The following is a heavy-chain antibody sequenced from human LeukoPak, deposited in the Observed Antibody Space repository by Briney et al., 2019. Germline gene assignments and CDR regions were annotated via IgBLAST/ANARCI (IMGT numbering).Heavy chain of an antibody. V-gene: IGHV1-2*02. CDR3: ARVGVPAATYYYGMDV. CDR1: GYTFTGYY. CDR2: INPNSGGT. J-gene: IGHJ6*02. D-gene: IGHD2-2*01. Sequence: GASVKVSCKASGYTFTGYYMHWVRQAPGQGLEWMGWINPNSGGTNYAQKFQGRVTMTRDTSISTAYMELSRLRSDDTAVYYCARVGVPAATYYYGMDVWGQGTTVTASS.